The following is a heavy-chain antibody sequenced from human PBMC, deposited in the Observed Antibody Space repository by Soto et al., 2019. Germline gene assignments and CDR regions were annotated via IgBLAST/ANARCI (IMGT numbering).Heavy chain of an antibody. CDR1: GGSFSGHY. Sequence: SETLSLTCGVYGGSFSGHYWNWIRQPPGKGLEWIGEISNSGNTNYNPSLKSRVTISIDTSKNHFSLKLTSVTAADTAVYYCAREGGRYYYDTIGRLDAFDIWGKGTTVTVSS. V-gene: IGHV4-34*01. J-gene: IGHJ3*02. D-gene: IGHD3-22*01. CDR2: ISNSGNT. CDR3: AREGGRYYYDTIGRLDAFDI.